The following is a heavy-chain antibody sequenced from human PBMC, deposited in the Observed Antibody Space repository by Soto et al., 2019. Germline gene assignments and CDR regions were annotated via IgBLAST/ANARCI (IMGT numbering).Heavy chain of an antibody. CDR1: GFTSSGSA. CDR2: VRSKANSYAT. D-gene: IGHD3-3*01. Sequence: PGESLKISCAASGFTSSGSAMHWVRQASGKGLEWVARVRSKANSYATAYAASVTGRFTISRDDSKNTAYLQMNSLKIEDTAVYYCTRSPGYDFWSGPDYWGQGTLVTVSS. J-gene: IGHJ4*02. CDR3: TRSPGYDFWSGPDY. V-gene: IGHV3-73*01.